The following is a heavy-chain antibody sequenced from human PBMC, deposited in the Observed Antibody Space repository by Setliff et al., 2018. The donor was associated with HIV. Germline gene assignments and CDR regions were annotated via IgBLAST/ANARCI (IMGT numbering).Heavy chain of an antibody. J-gene: IGHJ4*02. Sequence: LTCAASGFTFSNAWMSWVRQAPGKGLEWVGRINSKTDVVTTDYVTPVKGRFDMSRDDSKNTLFRQMNRLKTEDTAVYYCTTIVGFCSSTRCYSDYCGQGTRVTVSS. CDR1: GFTFSNAW. CDR2: INSKTDVVTT. CDR3: TTIVGFCSSTRCYSDY. D-gene: IGHD2-2*01. V-gene: IGHV3-15*01.